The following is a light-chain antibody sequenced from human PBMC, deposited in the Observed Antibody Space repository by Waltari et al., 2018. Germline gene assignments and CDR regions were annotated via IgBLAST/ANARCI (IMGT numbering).Light chain of an antibody. J-gene: IGKJ1*01. CDR3: QQGYSAPWT. Sequence: DIQMTQSPSSLSASVGDRVTITCRASQSISRDLNWYQQTPGKAPKLLIDAASSLQSGVPSRFSGSGSGTDFTLTISSLQLEDFATFYCQQGYSAPWTFGQGTRVEIK. V-gene: IGKV1-39*01. CDR2: AAS. CDR1: QSISRD.